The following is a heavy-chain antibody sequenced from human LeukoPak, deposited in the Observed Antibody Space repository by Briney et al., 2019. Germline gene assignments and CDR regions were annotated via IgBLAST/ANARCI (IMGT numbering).Heavy chain of an antibody. J-gene: IGHJ4*02. Sequence: PGGSLRLSCAASGFTVSSNYMSWVRQAPGKGLEWVSVIYSGGSTYYADSVKGRFTISRDNSKNTLYLRMNSLRAEDTAVYYCARADTAMVDLDYWGQGTLVTVSS. CDR3: ARADTAMVDLDY. CDR2: IYSGGST. D-gene: IGHD5-18*01. V-gene: IGHV3-66*02. CDR1: GFTVSSNY.